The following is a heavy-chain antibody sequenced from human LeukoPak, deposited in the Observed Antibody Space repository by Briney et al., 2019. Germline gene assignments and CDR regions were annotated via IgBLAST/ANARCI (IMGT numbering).Heavy chain of an antibody. J-gene: IGHJ4*02. CDR2: IWFDGTAK. CDR1: GFTFSSYD. V-gene: IGHV3-33*01. CDR3: ARPDSGDYSYSDY. Sequence: GGSLRLSCAASGFTFSSYDMHWVRQAPGKGLEWVAVIWFDGTAKYYADSVKGRFTISRDNSKNTLYLQMNSLRAEDTAVYYCARPDSGDYSYSDYWGQGTLVTVSS. D-gene: IGHD4-17*01.